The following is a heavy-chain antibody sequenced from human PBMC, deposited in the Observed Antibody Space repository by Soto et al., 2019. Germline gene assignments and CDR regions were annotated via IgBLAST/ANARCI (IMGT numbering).Heavy chain of an antibody. CDR2: IYWDDDK. V-gene: IGHV2-5*02. Sequence: QITLKESGPTLVKPTQTLTLTCTFSGFSLSATGVGVGWIRQPPGKALEWLALIYWDDDKRYSPSLESRLTIIKDTSKIQVVLRMTNMDPVDTATYYCAHRSGSSGYYYDWGQGTLVTDSS. D-gene: IGHD3-22*01. J-gene: IGHJ4*02. CDR1: GFSLSATGVG. CDR3: AHRSGSSGYYYD.